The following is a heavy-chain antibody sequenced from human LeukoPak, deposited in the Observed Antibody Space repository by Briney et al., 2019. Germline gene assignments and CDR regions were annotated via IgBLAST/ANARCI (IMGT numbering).Heavy chain of an antibody. D-gene: IGHD6-19*01. J-gene: IGHJ5*01. CDR3: ARQPPRGYNSAWFDS. CDR1: GYRFPNFW. V-gene: IGHV5-10-1*01. CDR2: IDPSDSFS. Sequence: GESLKISCQDSGYRFPNFWLTWVRQLPGKGLEWMGRIDPSDSFSNYNPSFQGHVTISADKSSNTAYLQWSSLKASDTAVYYCARQPPRGYNSAWFDSWGQGTLVTVSS.